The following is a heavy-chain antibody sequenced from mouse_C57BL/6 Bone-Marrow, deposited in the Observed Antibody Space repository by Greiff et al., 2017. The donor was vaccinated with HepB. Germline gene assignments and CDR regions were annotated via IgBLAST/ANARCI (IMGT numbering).Heavy chain of an antibody. J-gene: IGHJ2*01. Sequence: EVKLMESGGGLVQPGGSLSLSCAASGFTFTDYYMSWVRQPPGKALEWLGFIRNKANGYTTEYSASVKGRFTISRDNSQSILYLQMNALRAEDSATYYCARSYSNYWDWGQGTTLTVSS. D-gene: IGHD2-5*01. V-gene: IGHV7-3*01. CDR3: ARSYSNYWD. CDR2: IRNKANGYTT. CDR1: GFTFTDYY.